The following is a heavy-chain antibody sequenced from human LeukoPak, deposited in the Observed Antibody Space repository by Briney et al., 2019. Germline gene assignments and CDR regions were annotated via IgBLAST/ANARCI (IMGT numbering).Heavy chain of an antibody. CDR1: GYTFTGYY. CDR3: AREVRGSSGSEYFQH. Sequence: ASVKVSCKASGYTFTGYYMHWVRQAPGQGLEWMGWINPNSGGTNYAQKFQGRVTMTRDTSISTAYMKLSRLRSDDTAVYYCAREVRGSSGSEYFQHWGQGTLVTVSS. J-gene: IGHJ1*01. D-gene: IGHD6-19*01. CDR2: INPNSGGT. V-gene: IGHV1-2*02.